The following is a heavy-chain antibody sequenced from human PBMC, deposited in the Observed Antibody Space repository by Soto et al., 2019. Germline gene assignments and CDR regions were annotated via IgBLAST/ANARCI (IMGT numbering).Heavy chain of an antibody. J-gene: IGHJ5*02. V-gene: IGHV4-31*11. CDR1: GGSISSSGYS. CDR3: ARWWSGSRQGFDP. D-gene: IGHD3-3*01. CDR2: IYYSGST. Sequence: PSETLSLTCAVSGGSISSSGYSWSWIRQPPGKGLEWIGYIYYSGSTYYNPSLKSRVTISVDTSKNQFSLKLSSVTAADTAVYYCARWWSGSRQGFDPWGQGTLVTVS.